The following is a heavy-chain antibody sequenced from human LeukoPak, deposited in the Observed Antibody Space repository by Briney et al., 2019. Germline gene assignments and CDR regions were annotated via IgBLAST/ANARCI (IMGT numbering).Heavy chain of an antibody. V-gene: IGHV3-23*01. Sequence: GGSLRLSCAASGFSLSGYAMSWVRQGPGKGPEWVSALSGDGGTTYYADSVGGRFTISRDSGENTLYVQMNSLRVEDTAVYYCAREVHGSGTLYLDYRGQGTLVTVSS. J-gene: IGHJ4*02. CDR1: GFSLSGYA. CDR3: AREVHGSGTLYLDY. CDR2: LSGDGGTT. D-gene: IGHD3-10*01.